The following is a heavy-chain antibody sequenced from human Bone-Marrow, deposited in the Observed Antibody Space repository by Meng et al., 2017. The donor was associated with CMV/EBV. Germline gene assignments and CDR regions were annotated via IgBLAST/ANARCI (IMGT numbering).Heavy chain of an antibody. D-gene: IGHD3-3*01. J-gene: IGHJ4*02. CDR1: GLTFSSYA. V-gene: IGHV3-23*01. Sequence: GESLKISCAASGLTFSSYAMSWVRQAPGKGLEWVSAISGSGGSTYYADSVKGRFTISRDNSMNTMYLQMNSLRAEDTAVYYCAKDGATLLEWLPDWGQGTLVTVSS. CDR3: AKDGATLLEWLPD. CDR2: ISGSGGST.